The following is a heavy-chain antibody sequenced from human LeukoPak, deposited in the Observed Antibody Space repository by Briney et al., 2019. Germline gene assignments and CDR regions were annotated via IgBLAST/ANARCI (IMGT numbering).Heavy chain of an antibody. J-gene: IGHJ3*02. D-gene: IGHD3-22*01. CDR2: IYYSGST. V-gene: IGHV4-59*08. CDR3: ASSGYDHDAFDI. Sequence: SETLSLTCTVSGGSISSYYWSWIRQPPGKGLEWIGYIYYSGSTSYNPSLKSRVTISVDASKNQFSLKLSSVTAADTAVYYCASSGYDHDAFDIWGQGTMVTVSS. CDR1: GGSISSYY.